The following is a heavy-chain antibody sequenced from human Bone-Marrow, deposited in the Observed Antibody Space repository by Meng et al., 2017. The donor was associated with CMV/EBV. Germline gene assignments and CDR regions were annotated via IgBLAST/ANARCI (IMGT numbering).Heavy chain of an antibody. CDR3: ARAGVAAAGVFGFDY. J-gene: IGHJ4*02. D-gene: IGHD6-13*01. CDR1: GGSISSYY. CDR2: IYYSGST. Sequence: SETLSLTCTVSGGSISSYYWSWIRQPPGKGLEWIGYIYYSGSTNYNPSLKSRVTISVDTSKNQFSLKLSPVTAADTAVYYCARAGVAAAGVFGFDYWGQGTLVTVSS. V-gene: IGHV4-59*01.